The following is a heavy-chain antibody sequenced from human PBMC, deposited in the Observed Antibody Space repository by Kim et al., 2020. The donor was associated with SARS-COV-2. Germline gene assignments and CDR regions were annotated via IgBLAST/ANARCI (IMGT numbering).Heavy chain of an antibody. CDR1: GGTFSSYA. D-gene: IGHD3-10*01. CDR3: ARDRTMVRGGTLFFDY. V-gene: IGHV1-69*04. J-gene: IGHJ4*02. CDR2: IIPILGIA. Sequence: SVKVSCKASGGTFSSYAISWVRQAPGQGLEWMGRIIPILGIANYAQKFQGRVTITADKSTSTAYMELSSLRSEDTAVCYCARDRTMVRGGTLFFDYWGQGTLVTVSS.